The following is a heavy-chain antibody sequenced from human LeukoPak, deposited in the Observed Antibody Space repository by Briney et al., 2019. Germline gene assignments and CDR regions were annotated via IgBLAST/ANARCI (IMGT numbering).Heavy chain of an antibody. CDR2: IRQDGSDK. D-gene: IGHD6-13*01. J-gene: IGHJ4*02. CDR3: ARGIAAAGSY. CDR1: GFTLSSYW. V-gene: IGHV3-7*03. Sequence: QTGGSLRLSCVASGFTLSSYWVTWVRQAPGKGLEWVANIRQDGSDKYYMDSVKGRFTISRDNAKNSVYLQMNSLRVEDTAVYYCARGIAAAGSYWGQGTLVTVSS.